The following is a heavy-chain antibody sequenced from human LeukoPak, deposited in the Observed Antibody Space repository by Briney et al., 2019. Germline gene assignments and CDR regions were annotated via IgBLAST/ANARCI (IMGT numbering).Heavy chain of an antibody. D-gene: IGHD3-10*01. Sequence: GVSLRLSCAASGFTFSSYPMTWVRQAPGKGLEWVSTIGPSAGDTHYAGSVKGRFTISRDNSKNSLYLQMNGLRAEDTAVYYCAKYYYTSGSSGGRVFDYWGQGTLVTVSS. CDR2: IGPSAGDT. J-gene: IGHJ4*02. CDR1: GFTFSSYP. CDR3: AKYYYTSGSSGGRVFDY. V-gene: IGHV3-23*01.